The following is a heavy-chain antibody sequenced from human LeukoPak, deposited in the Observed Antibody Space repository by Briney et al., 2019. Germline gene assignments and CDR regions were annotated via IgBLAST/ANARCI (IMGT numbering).Heavy chain of an antibody. CDR1: GFDFINAW. J-gene: IGHJ4*02. Sequence: PGGSLRLSCAASGFDFINAWMSWVRQAPGEGLEWVSAISGSGGSTYYADSVKGRFTISRDNSKNTLYLQMNSLRAEDTAVYYCAKEDGYYYDSSGYPDYWGQGTLVTVSS. V-gene: IGHV3-23*01. D-gene: IGHD3-22*01. CDR2: ISGSGGST. CDR3: AKEDGYYYDSSGYPDY.